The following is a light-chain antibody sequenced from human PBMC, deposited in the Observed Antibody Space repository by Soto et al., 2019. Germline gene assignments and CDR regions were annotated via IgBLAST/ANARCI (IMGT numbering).Light chain of an antibody. J-gene: IGLJ2*01. CDR1: TSNIGVNH. V-gene: IGLV1-51*01. CDR3: ASWDTSLTVYVV. Sequence: QSVLTQPPSVSAAPGQKVTLSCSGSTSNIGVNHVSWYQQLPGTAPKLLIYDNDKRPSGIPDRFSASKSGTSATLGITGLQTGDEADYFCASWDTSLTVYVVFGGGTKLTVL. CDR2: DND.